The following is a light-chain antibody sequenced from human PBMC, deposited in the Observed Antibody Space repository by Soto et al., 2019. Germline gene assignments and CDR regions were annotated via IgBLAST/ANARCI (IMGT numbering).Light chain of an antibody. CDR2: GNS. CDR1: SSNIGAGYD. J-gene: IGLJ2*01. V-gene: IGLV1-40*01. CDR3: QSYDSSLSGL. Sequence: QSALTQPPSVSGAPGQRVTISCTGSSSNIGAGYDVHWYQQLPGTVPKLLIYGNSNRPSGVPDRFSGSKSGTSASLAITGLQAEDEADYYCQSYDSSLSGLFGGGTKLTVL.